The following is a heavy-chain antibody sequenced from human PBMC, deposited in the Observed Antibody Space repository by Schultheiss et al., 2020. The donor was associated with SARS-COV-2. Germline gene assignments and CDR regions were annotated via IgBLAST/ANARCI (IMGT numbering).Heavy chain of an antibody. CDR1: GGTFSSYA. D-gene: IGHD6-13*01. V-gene: IGHV1-69*13. Sequence: SVKVSCKASGGTFSSYAISWVRQAPGQGLEWMGGIIPIFGTANYAQKFQGRVTITADESTSTAYMELSSLRSEDTAVYYCARERSSGVYYFDYWGQGTRVTVSS. J-gene: IGHJ4*02. CDR2: IIPIFGTA. CDR3: ARERSSGVYYFDY.